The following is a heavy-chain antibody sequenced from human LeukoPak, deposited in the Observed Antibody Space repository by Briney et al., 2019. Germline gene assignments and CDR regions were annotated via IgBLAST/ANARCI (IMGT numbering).Heavy chain of an antibody. CDR1: GGSISSYY. V-gene: IGHV4-59*01. D-gene: IGHD2-21*01. Sequence: PSETLSLTCTVSGGSISSYYWSWIRQPPGKGLEWIGYIYYSGSTNYNPSLKSRVTISVDTSKNQFSLKLSSVTAADTAVYYRARARGSILQADYYYYYGMDVWGQGTTVTVSS. CDR3: ARARGSILQADYYYYYGMDV. CDR2: IYYSGST. J-gene: IGHJ6*02.